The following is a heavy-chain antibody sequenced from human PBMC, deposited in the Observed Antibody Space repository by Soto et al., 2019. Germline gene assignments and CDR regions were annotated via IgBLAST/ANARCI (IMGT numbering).Heavy chain of an antibody. V-gene: IGHV1-69*02. J-gene: IGHJ4*02. CDR2: VNPILSMS. Sequence: QVQLVQSGAEVKRPGSSVKVSCKASGDTFNFYSINWVRQAPGVGLEWVGRVNPILSMSNYAQRLQGRVTMTAEKSTSTAYMELRSLRSEDTAIYYCASSYGSGYRAFDYWGQGALVTVSS. CDR1: GDTFNFYS. D-gene: IGHD3-10*01. CDR3: ASSYGSGYRAFDY.